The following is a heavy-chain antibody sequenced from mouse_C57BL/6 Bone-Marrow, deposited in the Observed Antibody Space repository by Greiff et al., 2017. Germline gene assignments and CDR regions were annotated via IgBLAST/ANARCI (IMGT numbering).Heavy chain of an antibody. CDR2: IDPENGDN. V-gene: IGHV14-4*01. CDR3: TRDGGFAY. J-gene: IGHJ3*01. Sequence: VQLQQSGAELVRPGASVKLSCTASGFNIKDDYMNWVKQRPEKGLEWIGWIDPENGDNESASKFQGKATITADTSSNTAYLQLSSLTSEDTAVYYWTRDGGFAYWGQGTLVTVSA. D-gene: IGHD1-1*01. CDR1: GFNIKDDY.